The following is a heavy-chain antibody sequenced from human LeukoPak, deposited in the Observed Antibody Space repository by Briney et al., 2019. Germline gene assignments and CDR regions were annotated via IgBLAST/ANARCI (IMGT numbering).Heavy chain of an antibody. CDR2: ISAYNGNT. J-gene: IGHJ5*02. D-gene: IGHD3-22*01. Sequence: ASVKVSCKASGYTFTSYGISWVRQAPGQGLEWMGWISAYNGNTNYARKLQGRVTMTTDTSTSAAYMELRSLRSDDTAVYYCARDHYYDSSGPFEFDPWGQGTLVTVSS. V-gene: IGHV1-18*01. CDR1: GYTFTSYG. CDR3: ARDHYYDSSGPFEFDP.